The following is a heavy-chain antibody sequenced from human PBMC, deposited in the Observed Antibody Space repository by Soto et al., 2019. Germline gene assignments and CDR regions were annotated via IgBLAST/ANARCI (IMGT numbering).Heavy chain of an antibody. CDR3: SSSQGSSTSLEIYYYYYYGMDV. CDR2: IIPISGTA. Sequence: SVKVSCKASGGTFSSYAIGWVRQAPGQGLEWMGGIIPISGTANYAQKFQGRVTITADESTSTAYMELSSLRSEDTAVYYCSSSQGSSTSLEIYYYYYYGMDVWGQGTTVTVSS. V-gene: IGHV1-69*13. CDR1: GGTFSSYA. J-gene: IGHJ6*02. D-gene: IGHD2-2*01.